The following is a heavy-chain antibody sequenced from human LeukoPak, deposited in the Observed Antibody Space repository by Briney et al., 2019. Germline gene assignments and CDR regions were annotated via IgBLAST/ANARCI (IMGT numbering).Heavy chain of an antibody. CDR3: ARVPAAAVLDY. CDR2: MNPNRGNT. J-gene: IGHJ4*02. Sequence: ASVKVSCKASGYTLTSSDINWVRQATGQGLEWMGWMNPNRGNTGYAQKFQGRVTMTRNTSISTAYMELSSLRSEDTAVYYCARVPAAAVLDYWGQGTLVTVSS. V-gene: IGHV1-8*01. CDR1: GYTLTSSD. D-gene: IGHD6-13*01.